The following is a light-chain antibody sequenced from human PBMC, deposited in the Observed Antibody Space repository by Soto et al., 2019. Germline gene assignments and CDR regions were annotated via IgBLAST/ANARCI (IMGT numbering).Light chain of an antibody. CDR1: SSDVGNYNY. J-gene: IGLJ3*02. CDR2: QVS. V-gene: IGLV2-14*01. Sequence: QSALTQPASVSGSPGQSITISCTGTSSDVGNYNYVSWYQQHPGKAPQLMIFQVSNRASGVSNRFSGSKSGDTASLTISGLQAEDEADYYCISYTSSSTWVFGGGTKVTVL. CDR3: ISYTSSSTWV.